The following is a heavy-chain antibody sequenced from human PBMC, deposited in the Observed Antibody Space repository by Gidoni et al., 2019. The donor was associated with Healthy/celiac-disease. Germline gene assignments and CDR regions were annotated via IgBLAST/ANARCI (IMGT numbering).Heavy chain of an antibody. Sequence: QVQLVQSGAEVKKPGASVKVSCKASGYTFTGYYMLWVRQAPGQGLEWMGWINPNSGGTNYAQKFQGWVTMTRDTSISTAYMELSRLRSDDTAVYYCARALPLRLHCSGGSCYRVWFDPWGQGTLVTVSS. CDR1: GYTFTGYY. D-gene: IGHD2-15*01. CDR3: ARALPLRLHCSGGSCYRVWFDP. V-gene: IGHV1-2*04. J-gene: IGHJ5*02. CDR2: INPNSGGT.